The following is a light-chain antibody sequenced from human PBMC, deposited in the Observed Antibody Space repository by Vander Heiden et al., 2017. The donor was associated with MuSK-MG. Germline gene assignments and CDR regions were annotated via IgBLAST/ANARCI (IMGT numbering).Light chain of an antibody. CDR1: QSVSSN. Sequence: ELVMTQSPATLSVSPGERATLSCRASQSVSSNLAWYQQKPGQAPRLLIYGASTRATGIPARFSGSGSGTEFTLTISSRQSEDFAVYYCQQYNNWRALTFGGGTKVEIK. J-gene: IGKJ4*01. CDR3: QQYNNWRALT. V-gene: IGKV3-15*01. CDR2: GAS.